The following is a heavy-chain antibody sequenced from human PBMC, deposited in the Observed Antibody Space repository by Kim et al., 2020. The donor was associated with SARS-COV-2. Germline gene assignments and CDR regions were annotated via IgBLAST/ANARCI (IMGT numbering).Heavy chain of an antibody. D-gene: IGHD6-6*01. Sequence: ASVKVSCKASGYTFTSYGIRWVRQAPGQGLEWMGWISAYNGNTNYTQKLQGRVTMTPDTSTSTAYMELRSLRSDDTAVYYCARSSLYDYGDHWGQGTLVTVSS. CDR1: GYTFTSYG. CDR3: ARSSLYDYGDH. J-gene: IGHJ4*02. V-gene: IGHV1-18*01. CDR2: ISAYNGNT.